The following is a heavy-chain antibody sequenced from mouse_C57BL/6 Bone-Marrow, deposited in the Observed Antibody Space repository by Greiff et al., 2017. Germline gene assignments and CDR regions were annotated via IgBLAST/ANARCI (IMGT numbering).Heavy chain of an antibody. D-gene: IGHD2-3*01. CDR3: ARCGYYKDYAMDY. CDR2: INPSSGYP. V-gene: IGHV1-4*01. J-gene: IGHJ4*01. CDR1: GYTFTSYT. Sequence: VQLQQSGAELARPGASVKMSCKASGYTFTSYTMHWVKQRPGQGLEWIGYINPSSGYPKSNQKFKDKATLTADKYSSTAYMQLSSLTSEDSAVYYWARCGYYKDYAMDYWGQGTSVTVSS.